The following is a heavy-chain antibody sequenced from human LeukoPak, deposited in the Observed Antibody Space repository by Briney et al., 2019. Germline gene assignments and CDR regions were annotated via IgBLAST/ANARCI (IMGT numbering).Heavy chain of an antibody. Sequence: PSETLSLTCAVYGGSFSGYYWSWIRQPPGKGLEWIGEINHSGSTNYNPSLKSRVTISVDTSKNQFSLKLSSVTAADTAVYYCAREYSSSWYVVSVWFDPWGQGTLVTVSS. CDR2: INHSGST. CDR3: AREYSSSWYVVSVWFDP. V-gene: IGHV4-34*01. D-gene: IGHD6-13*01. CDR1: GGSFSGYY. J-gene: IGHJ5*02.